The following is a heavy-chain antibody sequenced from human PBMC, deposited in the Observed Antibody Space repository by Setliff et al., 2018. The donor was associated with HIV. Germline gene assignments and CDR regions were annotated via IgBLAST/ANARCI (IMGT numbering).Heavy chain of an antibody. CDR3: ARAGAEVTSHFDW. Sequence: GASVKVSCKASGYTFTSYYIHWVRQAPGQGLEWMGIINPSGGSTNYAQKFQDRVTMTRDTSTTTVYMDLRSLRSEDTAVYYCARAGAEVTSHFDWWGQGTLVTVSS. V-gene: IGHV1-46*01. CDR1: GYTFTSYY. CDR2: INPSGGST. J-gene: IGHJ4*02. D-gene: IGHD2-21*02.